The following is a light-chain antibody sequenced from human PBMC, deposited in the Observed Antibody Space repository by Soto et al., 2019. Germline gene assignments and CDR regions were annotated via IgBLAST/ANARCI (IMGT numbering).Light chain of an antibody. Sequence: DIQMTQSPSSLSASVGDRVTVTCRAGQYISRYLNWYQQKPGKAPKLLIYSASSLQTGVPSRFSGSGSGTDLTLTISSLQPEDFATYYCQQSYNGPFTFGPGTRLEIK. J-gene: IGKJ5*01. CDR1: QYISRY. V-gene: IGKV1-39*01. CDR2: SAS. CDR3: QQSYNGPFT.